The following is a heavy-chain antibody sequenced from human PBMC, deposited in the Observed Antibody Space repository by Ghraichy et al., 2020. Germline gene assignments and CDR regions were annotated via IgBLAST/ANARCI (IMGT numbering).Heavy chain of an antibody. Sequence: SETLSLTCAVYGGSFSGYYWSWIRQPPGKGLEWIGEINHSGSTNYNPSLKSRVTISVVTSKNQFSLKLSSVTAADTAVYYCARVQQLVQVDPWGQGTLVTVSS. J-gene: IGHJ5*02. CDR1: GGSFSGYY. CDR2: INHSGST. V-gene: IGHV4-34*01. CDR3: ARVQQLVQVDP. D-gene: IGHD6-13*01.